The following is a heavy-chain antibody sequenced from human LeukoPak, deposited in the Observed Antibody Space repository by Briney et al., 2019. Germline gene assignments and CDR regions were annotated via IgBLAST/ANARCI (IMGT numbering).Heavy chain of an antibody. V-gene: IGHV1-2*02. D-gene: IGHD3-3*01. CDR2: INPNSGGT. CDR3: ARGHLESSRYYDFSGSPDY. J-gene: IGHJ4*02. Sequence: ASVKVSCKASGYTFTGYYMHWVRQAPGQGLEWMGWINPNSGGTNYAQKFQGRVTMTRDTSISTAYMELSRLRSDDTAVYYCARGHLESSRYYDFSGSPDYWGQGTLVTVSS. CDR1: GYTFTGYY.